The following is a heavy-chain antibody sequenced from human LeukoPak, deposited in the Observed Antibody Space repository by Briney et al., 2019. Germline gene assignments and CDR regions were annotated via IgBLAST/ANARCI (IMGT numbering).Heavy chain of an antibody. CDR2: ISASSLYI. D-gene: IGHD6-13*01. J-gene: IGHJ6*03. CDR1: GFSFTNYN. CDR3: AKKVAAAVTTYMDV. Sequence: PGGSLRLSCAASGFSFTNYNMNWVRQSPGKGLEWVSSISASSLYIYYAASVKGRFTISRDNSKNTLYLQMSSLRAEDTAVYYCAKKVAAAVTTYMDVWGKGTTVTVSS. V-gene: IGHV3-21*03.